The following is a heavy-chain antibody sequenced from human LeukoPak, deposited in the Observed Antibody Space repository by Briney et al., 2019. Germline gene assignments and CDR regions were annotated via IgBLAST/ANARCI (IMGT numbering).Heavy chain of an antibody. CDR3: ARQGLRLWFGELLDWFDP. CDR1: GGSISSSSYY. J-gene: IGHJ5*02. D-gene: IGHD3-10*01. Sequence: SETLSLTCTVSGGSISSSSYYWGWIRQPPGKGLEWIGYIYYSGSTNYNPSLKSRVTISVDTSKNQFSLKLSSVTAADTAVYYCARQGLRLWFGELLDWFDPWGQGTLVTVS. V-gene: IGHV4-61*05. CDR2: IYYSGST.